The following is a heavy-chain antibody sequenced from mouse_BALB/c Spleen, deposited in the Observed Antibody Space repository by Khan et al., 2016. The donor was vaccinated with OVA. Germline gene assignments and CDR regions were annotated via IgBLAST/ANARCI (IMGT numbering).Heavy chain of an antibody. CDR1: GYTFTSYW. Sequence: QVQLKQSGAELAKPGASVKMSCKAPGYTFTSYWMHWVKQRPGQGLEWIGYINPSTGYSEYNQKFKDKATLTADKSSSTAYMQLSSLTSDDSAVYYCANHGSTSAWFAYWGQGTLVTVSA. CDR3: ANHGSTSAWFAY. V-gene: IGHV1-7*01. D-gene: IGHD1-1*01. J-gene: IGHJ3*01. CDR2: INPSTGYS.